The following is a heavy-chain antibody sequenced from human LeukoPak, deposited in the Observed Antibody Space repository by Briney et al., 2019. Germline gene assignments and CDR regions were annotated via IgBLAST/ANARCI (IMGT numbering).Heavy chain of an antibody. D-gene: IGHD3-9*01. CDR1: GGSISSGGYY. V-gene: IGHV4-31*03. Sequence: SETLSLTCTVSGGSISSGGYYWGWIRQHPGKGLEWIGYIYYSGSTYYNPSLKSRVTISVDTSKNQFSLKLSSVTAADTAVYYCARFYDILTGIDYWGQGTLVTVSS. CDR2: IYYSGST. CDR3: ARFYDILTGIDY. J-gene: IGHJ4*02.